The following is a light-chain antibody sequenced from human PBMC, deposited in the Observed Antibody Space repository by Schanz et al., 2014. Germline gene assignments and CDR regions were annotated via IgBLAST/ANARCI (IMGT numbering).Light chain of an antibody. CDR2: EVS. Sequence: QSALTQPRSVSGSPGQSVTISCTGTSNDVGGYDHVSWYQQHPGKAPKVVIYEVSKRPSGVPARFSGSKSGNTASLTVSGLQAEDEADYYCSSNGGVNIYVFGTGTKLTVL. CDR3: SSNGGVNIYV. V-gene: IGLV2-11*01. J-gene: IGLJ1*01. CDR1: SNDVGGYDH.